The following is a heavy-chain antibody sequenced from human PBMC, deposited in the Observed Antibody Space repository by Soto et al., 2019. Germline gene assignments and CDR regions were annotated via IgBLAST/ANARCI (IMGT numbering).Heavy chain of an antibody. V-gene: IGHV1-18*01. J-gene: IGHJ4*02. Sequence: SSVKVSCKASGYTFTSYRISWVRQTPGQGLEWMEWISAYNGNTNYAQKLQGRVTMTTDTSTSTAYMELRSLRSDDTAVYYCARAGDVVVAATRFDYWGQGTLVSVS. CDR1: GYTFTSYR. D-gene: IGHD2-15*01. CDR2: ISAYNGNT. CDR3: ARAGDVVVAATRFDY.